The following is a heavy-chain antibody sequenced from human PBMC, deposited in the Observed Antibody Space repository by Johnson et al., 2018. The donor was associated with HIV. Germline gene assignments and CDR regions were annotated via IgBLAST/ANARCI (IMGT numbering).Heavy chain of an antibody. Sequence: MQLVESGGGLVKPGGSLRLSCAASGFTFDDYGMSWVRQAPGKGLEWVSDINWNGGSTGYADSVKGRFTISRDNAKNSLYLQMNSLRAEDTAVYYCARRDRSYDILTGYYLVRVFDIWGQGTMVTVSS. CDR2: INWNGGST. D-gene: IGHD3-9*01. J-gene: IGHJ3*02. CDR3: ARRDRSYDILTGYYLVRVFDI. CDR1: GFTFDDYG. V-gene: IGHV3-20*04.